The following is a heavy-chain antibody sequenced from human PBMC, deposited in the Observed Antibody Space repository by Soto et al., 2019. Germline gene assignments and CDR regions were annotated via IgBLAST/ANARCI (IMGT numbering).Heavy chain of an antibody. V-gene: IGHV3-23*01. D-gene: IGHD3-10*01. J-gene: IGHJ6*03. CDR1: GITFRSHA. CDR2: ISDSGST. Sequence: GGSLRLSCEASGITFRSHAMSWVRQAPGRGLEWVSTISDSGSTYYTDSVKGRFTISRDNSKNTLYLQMNSLRAEDTAVYCARESTYRSDSGSGRTDSNYMDVWGKGTTVTVSS. CDR3: ARESTYRSDSGSGRTDSNYMDV.